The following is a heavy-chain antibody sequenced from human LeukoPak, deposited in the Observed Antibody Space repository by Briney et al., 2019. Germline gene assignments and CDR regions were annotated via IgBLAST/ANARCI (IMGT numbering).Heavy chain of an antibody. CDR2: INPNSGGT. Sequence: ASVKVSCKASGYTFSGYYMHWVRQAPGQGLEWMGWINPNSGGTNYAPKFQGRVTMTRDTSISTAYMELSRLRSDDTAVYYCARMWELMYYFDYWGQGTLVTVSS. CDR1: GYTFSGYY. J-gene: IGHJ4*02. CDR3: ARMWELMYYFDY. D-gene: IGHD1-26*01. V-gene: IGHV1-2*02.